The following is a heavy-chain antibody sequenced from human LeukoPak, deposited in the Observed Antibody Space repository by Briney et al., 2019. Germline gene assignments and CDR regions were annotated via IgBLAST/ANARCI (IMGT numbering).Heavy chain of an antibody. D-gene: IGHD3-16*01. Sequence: PGGSLRLSCVAPGFTISHYWMTWVRQAPGKGLEWVANIEKDGGEKTYVDSVKGRFTISRDNAKNSIFLQMNSLRVEDMAIYYCVRDGGTDWYDPWGQGTLVSVSS. J-gene: IGHJ5*02. CDR1: GFTISHYW. V-gene: IGHV3-7*01. CDR2: IEKDGGEK. CDR3: VRDGGTDWYDP.